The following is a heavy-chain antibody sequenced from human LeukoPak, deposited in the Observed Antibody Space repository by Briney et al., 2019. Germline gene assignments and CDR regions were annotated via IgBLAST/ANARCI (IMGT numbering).Heavy chain of an antibody. CDR2: IRIISSTI. CDR3: ARVSRYDFWSGYYSYDYYMDV. Sequence: PGGCLRLSCAASGFTFSSYSMNWVRQAPGKGLEWVSYIRIISSTIYYADSVKGRFTISRDNAKSSLYLQMNSLRAEDTAVYYCARVSRYDFWSGYYSYDYYMDVWGKGTTVTVSS. J-gene: IGHJ6*03. D-gene: IGHD3-3*01. V-gene: IGHV3-48*01. CDR1: GFTFSSYS.